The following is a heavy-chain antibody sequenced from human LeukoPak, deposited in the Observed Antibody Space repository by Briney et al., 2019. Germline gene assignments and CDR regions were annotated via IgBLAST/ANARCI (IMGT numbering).Heavy chain of an antibody. CDR3: ARGGGYNLVDY. V-gene: IGHV4-59*13. J-gene: IGHJ4*02. Sequence: SETLSLTCTVSGGSISSYYWSWMRQPPGKGLEWIGYIYYTGSTNYNPSLKSRVTISVDTSKNQFSLKLSSVTAADTAVYYCARGGGYNLVDYWGQGTLVTVSS. CDR1: GGSISSYY. CDR2: IYYTGST. D-gene: IGHD5-24*01.